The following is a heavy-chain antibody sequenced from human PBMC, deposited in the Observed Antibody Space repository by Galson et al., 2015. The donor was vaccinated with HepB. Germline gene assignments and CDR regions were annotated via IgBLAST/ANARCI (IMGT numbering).Heavy chain of an antibody. Sequence: SVKVSCKASGYTFTGYYLHWVRQAPGQGLEWMGRINPNSGGTNYAQKFQGRVTKTRDTSITTVYMELSRQTSDDTAVYYCARDGYSSGWYGGALDPWGQGTLVTVSS. CDR2: INPNSGGT. J-gene: IGHJ5*02. V-gene: IGHV1-2*06. D-gene: IGHD6-19*01. CDR3: ARDGYSSGWYGGALDP. CDR1: GYTFTGYY.